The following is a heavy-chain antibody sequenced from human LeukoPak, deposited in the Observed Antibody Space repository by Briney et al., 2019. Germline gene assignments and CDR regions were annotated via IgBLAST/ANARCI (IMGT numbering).Heavy chain of an antibody. Sequence: PSETLSLTCTVSGGSISTYHWSWIRQPPGKGLEWIGYIYYTGSTSYNPSLMNRVTMSVDTSKNQFSLKLTSVTAADTAVYYCARGTLTSEHFAFWGQGTLVTVSS. J-gene: IGHJ4*02. V-gene: IGHV4-59*01. CDR1: GGSISTYH. CDR2: IYYTGST. CDR3: ARGTLTSEHFAF. D-gene: IGHD3-9*01.